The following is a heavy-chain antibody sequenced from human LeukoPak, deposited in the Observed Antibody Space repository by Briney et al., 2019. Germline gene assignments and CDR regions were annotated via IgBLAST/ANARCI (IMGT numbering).Heavy chain of an antibody. CDR3: ARGPSGEQFDY. V-gene: IGHV3-21*01. J-gene: IGHJ4*02. CDR2: ISSSGNSI. D-gene: IGHD3-10*01. CDR1: RFTFSNYN. Sequence: GGSLRLSCAASRFTFSNYNINWVRQAPGKGLEWVSSISSSGNSIYYADSVKGRFTMSRDNAKSLLYLHMNSLRAEDTAVYYCARGPSGEQFDYWGQGTLVTVSS.